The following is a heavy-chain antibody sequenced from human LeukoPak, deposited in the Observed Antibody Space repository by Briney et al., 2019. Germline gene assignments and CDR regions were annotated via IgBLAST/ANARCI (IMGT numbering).Heavy chain of an antibody. D-gene: IGHD3-10*01. CDR2: MNPNSGNT. CDR1: GYTFTSYD. J-gene: IGHJ5*02. CDR3: ARRRMVRGVIGNWFDP. Sequence: ASVKVSCKASGYTFTSYDINWVRQATGQGLEWMGWMNPNSGNTGYAQKFQGRVTMTRNTSISTAYMELSSLRSEDTAVYYCARRRMVRGVIGNWFDPWGQGTLVTVSS. V-gene: IGHV1-8*01.